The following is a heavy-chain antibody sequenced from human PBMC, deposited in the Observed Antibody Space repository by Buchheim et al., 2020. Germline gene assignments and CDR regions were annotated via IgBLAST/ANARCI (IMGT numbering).Heavy chain of an antibody. Sequence: EVQLLESGGGLVQLGGSLRLSCAASGFTFGIYGMTWVRQAPGKGLEWVSAITNGGGGTYYADSVKGRFTISRDNSKNTLYVQLNSLRAEDTAVYYCARHGNSRSFDDWGQGTL. CDR2: ITNGGGGT. V-gene: IGHV3-23*01. D-gene: IGHD4-23*01. CDR1: GFTFGIYG. J-gene: IGHJ4*02. CDR3: ARHGNSRSFDD.